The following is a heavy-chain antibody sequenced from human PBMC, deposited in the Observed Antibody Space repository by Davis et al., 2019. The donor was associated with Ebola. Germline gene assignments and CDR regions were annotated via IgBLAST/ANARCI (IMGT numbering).Heavy chain of an antibody. CDR2: INSLGNTI. V-gene: IGHV3-48*02. J-gene: IGHJ4*02. CDR3: ARDPRYNYDSSGYSYFDF. Sequence: PGGSLRLSCAASGFTFSGYSVNWARQAPGKGLEWVSYINSLGNTIYYADSVKGRFTVSRDNAQNLLYLQVNSVRDEDTAVYYCARDPRYNYDSSGYSYFDFRGQGTLVTVSS. D-gene: IGHD3-22*01. CDR1: GFTFSGYS.